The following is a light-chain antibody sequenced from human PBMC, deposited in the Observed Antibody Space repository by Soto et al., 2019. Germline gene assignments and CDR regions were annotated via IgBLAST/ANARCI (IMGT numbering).Light chain of an antibody. CDR3: QSYDTVWV. CDR1: GGNIASNY. Sequence: NFMLTQPHSVSGSPGKTVTISCSASGGNIASNYVQWYQQRPGSVPTTVIYEDNRRPSGVPDRFSGSVDSSSNSASLTISGLKTEDQAHYYCQSYDTVWVFGGGTQLTVL. V-gene: IGLV6-57*02. J-gene: IGLJ3*02. CDR2: EDN.